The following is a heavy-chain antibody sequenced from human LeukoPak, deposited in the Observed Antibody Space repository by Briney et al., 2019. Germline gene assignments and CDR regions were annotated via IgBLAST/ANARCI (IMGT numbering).Heavy chain of an antibody. Sequence: GSLRLSCAASGFTFSSYSMNWVRQAPGKGLEWVSYISSSSSTIYYADSVKGRFTISRDNAKNSLYLQMNSLRDEDTAVYYCARGDSSGWYSGYFDLWGRGTLVTVSS. CDR2: ISSSSSTI. D-gene: IGHD6-19*01. CDR3: ARGDSSGWYSGYFDL. CDR1: GFTFSSYS. V-gene: IGHV3-48*02. J-gene: IGHJ2*01.